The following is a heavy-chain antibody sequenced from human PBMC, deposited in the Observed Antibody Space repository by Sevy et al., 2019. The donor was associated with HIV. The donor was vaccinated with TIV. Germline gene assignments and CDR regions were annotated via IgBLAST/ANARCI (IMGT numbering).Heavy chain of an antibody. V-gene: IGHV3-33*01. CDR1: GFTFSSYG. J-gene: IGHJ6*02. D-gene: IGHD1-26*01. CDR2: IWYDGSNK. CDR3: AREGVVGATSYYYYGMDV. Sequence: GGSLRLSCAASGFTFSSYGMHWVRQAPGKGLEWVAVIWYDGSNKYYADSVKGRFTISRDNSKNTLYLQMNSLRAEDTAVYYCAREGVVGATSYYYYGMDVWGQGTTVTVSS.